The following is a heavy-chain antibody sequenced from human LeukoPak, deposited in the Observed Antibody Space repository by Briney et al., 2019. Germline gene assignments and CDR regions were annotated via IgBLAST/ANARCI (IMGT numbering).Heavy chain of an antibody. D-gene: IGHD4-17*01. CDR3: AKDKGYGETIRWDYFDY. CDR1: GFTVSSNS. CDR2: IYSDNT. J-gene: IGHJ4*02. Sequence: GGSLRLSCTVSGFTVSSNSMSWVRQAPGKGLEWVSFIYSDNTHYSDSVKGRFTISRDNSKNTLYLQMNSLRAEDTAVYYCAKDKGYGETIRWDYFDYWGQGTLVTVSS. V-gene: IGHV3-53*01.